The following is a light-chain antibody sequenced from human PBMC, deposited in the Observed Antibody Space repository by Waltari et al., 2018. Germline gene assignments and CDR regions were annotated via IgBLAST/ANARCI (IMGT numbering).Light chain of an antibody. V-gene: IGKV1-5*03. CDR1: QSIGDW. CDR2: RAS. Sequence: DIQMTQSPSTLSASVGDRVTITCRASQSIGDWMAWYQQEPGKAPKLLIYRASTLQSGVPSRFSGSGSGTEFTLTISSLQPEDIATYYCQQHADYPLTFGGGTRVEIK. CDR3: QQHADYPLT. J-gene: IGKJ4*01.